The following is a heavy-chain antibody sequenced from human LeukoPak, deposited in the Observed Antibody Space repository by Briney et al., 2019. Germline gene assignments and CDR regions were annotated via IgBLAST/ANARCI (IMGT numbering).Heavy chain of an antibody. D-gene: IGHD3-10*01. CDR3: ATAKRSFGELLYFGY. Sequence: ASVKVSCKVSGYTLTELSMHWVRQAPGKGLEWMGGFVPEDGETIYAQKFQGRVTMTEDTSTDTAYMELSSLRSEDTAVYYCATAKRSFGELLYFGYWGQGTLVTVSS. V-gene: IGHV1-24*01. CDR2: FVPEDGET. J-gene: IGHJ4*02. CDR1: GYTLTELS.